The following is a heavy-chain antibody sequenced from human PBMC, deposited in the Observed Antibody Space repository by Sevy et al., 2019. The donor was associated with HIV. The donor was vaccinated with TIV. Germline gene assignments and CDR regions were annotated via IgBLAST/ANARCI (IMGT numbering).Heavy chain of an antibody. D-gene: IGHD3-10*01. V-gene: IGHV3-30*02. Sequence: GESLKISCEASGFTFKNYGMHWVRQVPGKGLEWLTFIWYDGSNKYYADSVKGRFAISRDSPKNTLYLQMNSLRAEDTAVYYCAKHRWLLWFGEPQPPDYWGQGTLVTVSS. J-gene: IGHJ4*02. CDR3: AKHRWLLWFGEPQPPDY. CDR2: IWYDGSNK. CDR1: GFTFKNYG.